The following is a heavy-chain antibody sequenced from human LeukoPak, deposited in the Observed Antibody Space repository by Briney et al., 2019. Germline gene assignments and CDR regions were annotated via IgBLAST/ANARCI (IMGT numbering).Heavy chain of an antibody. CDR1: GFTFSSYS. CDR2: ISSSSSTI. V-gene: IGHV3-48*01. Sequence: GGSLRLSCAASGFTFSSYSMNLVRQAPGKGLEWVSYISSSSSTIYYADSVKGRFTISRDNAKNSLYLQMNSLRAEDTAVYYCARGYCSGGSCYRYFDYWGQGTLVTVSS. J-gene: IGHJ4*02. CDR3: ARGYCSGGSCYRYFDY. D-gene: IGHD2-15*01.